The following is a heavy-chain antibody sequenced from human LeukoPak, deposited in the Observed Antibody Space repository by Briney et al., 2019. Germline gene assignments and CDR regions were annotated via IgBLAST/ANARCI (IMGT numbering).Heavy chain of an antibody. Sequence: PGGSLRLSRAASGFTSSSHGMCWVRQAPGRGLEWVSSISIGGDTTYSDSVKGRFTISRDNSKNTLYLQLDSLRAEDTAIYYCAKEIRPNDCWGQGTLVTVSS. D-gene: IGHD4-17*01. J-gene: IGHJ4*02. CDR2: ISIGGDTT. V-gene: IGHV3-23*01. CDR1: GFTSSSHG. CDR3: AKEIRPNDC.